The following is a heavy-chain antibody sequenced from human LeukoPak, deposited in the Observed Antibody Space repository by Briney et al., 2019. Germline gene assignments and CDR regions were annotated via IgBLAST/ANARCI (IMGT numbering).Heavy chain of an antibody. Sequence: GGSLRLSCTASGFTFGDYAMSWVRQAPGKGLEWVGFIRSKAYDGTTEYAASVKGRFTISRDDSKSIAYLQMNSLKTEDTAVYYCTRTTVTTADWWFDPWGQGTLVTVSS. D-gene: IGHD4-17*01. CDR2: IRSKAYDGTT. CDR1: GFTFGDYA. CDR3: TRTTVTTADWWFDP. J-gene: IGHJ5*02. V-gene: IGHV3-49*04.